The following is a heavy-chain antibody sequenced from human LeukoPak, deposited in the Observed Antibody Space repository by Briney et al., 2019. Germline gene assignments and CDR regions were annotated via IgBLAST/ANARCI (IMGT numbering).Heavy chain of an antibody. Sequence: GGSLRLSCAASGFTLSSYAMSWVRQGPGKGLEWVSAISGSGGSTYYADSVKGRFTISRDNSKNTLYLQMNSLRAEDTAVYYCAKDRVAGTSELDYWGQGTLVTVSS. J-gene: IGHJ4*02. CDR3: AKDRVAGTSELDY. V-gene: IGHV3-23*01. CDR1: GFTLSSYA. CDR2: ISGSGGST. D-gene: IGHD6-19*01.